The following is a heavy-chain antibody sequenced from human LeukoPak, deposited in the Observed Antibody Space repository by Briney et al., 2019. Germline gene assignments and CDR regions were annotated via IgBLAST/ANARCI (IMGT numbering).Heavy chain of an antibody. CDR2: ISYDGSNK. J-gene: IGHJ3*02. V-gene: IGHV3-30*18. D-gene: IGHD3-3*01. Sequence: GRSLRLSCAASGFTFSSYGMHWVRQAPGKGLEWVAVISYDGSNKYYADSVKGRFTISRDNSKNTLYLQMNSLRAEDTAVYYCAKDRSLYDFWSGYAFDIWGQGTMVTVSP. CDR3: AKDRSLYDFWSGYAFDI. CDR1: GFTFSSYG.